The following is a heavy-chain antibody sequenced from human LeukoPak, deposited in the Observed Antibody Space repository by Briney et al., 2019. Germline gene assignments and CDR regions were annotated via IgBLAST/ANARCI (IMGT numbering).Heavy chain of an antibody. CDR3: ARDGAYYDSSGYHYYFDY. V-gene: IGHV4-31*03. CDR1: GDSISSGGYY. CDR2: IYYSGST. Sequence: PSQTLSLTCTVSGDSISSGGYYWSWIRQHPGKGLEWIGYIYYSGSTDYNPSPKSRVTISIDTSRNQFSLKLSSVTAADTAVYYCARDGAYYDSSGYHYYFDYWGQGTLVTVSS. J-gene: IGHJ4*02. D-gene: IGHD3-22*01.